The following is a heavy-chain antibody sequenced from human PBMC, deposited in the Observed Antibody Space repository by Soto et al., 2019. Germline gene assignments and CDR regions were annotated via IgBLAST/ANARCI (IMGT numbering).Heavy chain of an antibody. CDR3: ANSPYNYGWFDP. CDR1: GFTFSSYA. D-gene: IGHD1-20*01. Sequence: EVQLLESGGGLVQPGGSLRLSCAASGFTFSSYAMSWVRQAPGQGLEWVSAISGSGGSTYYADSVKGRFTISRDNSKNTLYLQMNSLRAEDTAVYYCANSPYNYGWFDPWGQGTLVTVSS. CDR2: ISGSGGST. J-gene: IGHJ5*02. V-gene: IGHV3-23*01.